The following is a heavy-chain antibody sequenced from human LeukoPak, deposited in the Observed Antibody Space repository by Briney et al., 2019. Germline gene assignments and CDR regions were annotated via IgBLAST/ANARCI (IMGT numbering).Heavy chain of an antibody. CDR2: IYYSGST. Sequence: SQTLSLTCTVPGGSISSGGYYWSWIRQHPGKGLEWIGYIYYSGSTYYNPSLKSRVTISVDTSKNQFSLKLSSVTAADTAVYYCAREGSGDSAGYYFDYWGQGTLVTVSS. CDR1: GGSISSGGYY. V-gene: IGHV4-31*03. J-gene: IGHJ4*02. CDR3: AREGSGDSAGYYFDY. D-gene: IGHD2-21*02.